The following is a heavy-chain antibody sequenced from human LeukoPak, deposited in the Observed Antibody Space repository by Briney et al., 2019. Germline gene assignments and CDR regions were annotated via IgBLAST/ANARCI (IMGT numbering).Heavy chain of an antibody. Sequence: GGSLRLSCTVSGFAFSGYAMSWVRQAPGKGPEWVSSIGARGDVTYSADSVKGRFTISRDNSKRTLFIQMTSLRAEDTAVYYCAKVHYTASFPGSFPGRNYFDSWGQGSLVTVSP. J-gene: IGHJ4*02. CDR2: IGARGDVT. D-gene: IGHD1-26*01. CDR1: GFAFSGYA. CDR3: AKVHYTASFPGSFPGRNYFDS. V-gene: IGHV3-23*01.